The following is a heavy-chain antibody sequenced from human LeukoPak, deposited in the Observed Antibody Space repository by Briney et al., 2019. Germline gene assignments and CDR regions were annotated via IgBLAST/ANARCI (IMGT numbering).Heavy chain of an antibody. CDR1: GFTFDDYA. Sequence: PGGSLRLSCAASGFTFDDYAMPWVRQAPGKGLEWVSGISWNSGSIGYADSVKGRFTISRDNAKNSLYLQMNSLRAEDTALYYCAKSSVAGTVGYFQHWGQGTLVTVSS. V-gene: IGHV3-9*01. CDR2: ISWNSGSI. CDR3: AKSSVAGTVGYFQH. J-gene: IGHJ1*01. D-gene: IGHD6-19*01.